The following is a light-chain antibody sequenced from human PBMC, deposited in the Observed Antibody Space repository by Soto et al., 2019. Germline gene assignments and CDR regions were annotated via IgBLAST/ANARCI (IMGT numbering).Light chain of an antibody. V-gene: IGLV2-23*02. CDR1: SSDVGYYNL. CDR2: EVN. CDR3: CSYAGSTTHYV. J-gene: IGLJ1*01. Sequence: QSALTQPAAVSGSTGQSITISCTGTSSDVGYYNLVSWYQQHPGKAPKLIIYEVNKRPSGFSNRFSGSKSGNTASLTISGIQAEDEADYCCSYAGSTTHYVFGTGTKVTVL.